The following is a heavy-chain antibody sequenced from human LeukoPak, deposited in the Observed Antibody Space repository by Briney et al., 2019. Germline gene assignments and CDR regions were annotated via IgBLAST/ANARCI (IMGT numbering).Heavy chain of an antibody. CDR2: INPNSGGT. D-gene: IGHD6-13*01. CDR3: ARDLYSSSWYAIHPLFDP. V-gene: IGHV1-2*02. J-gene: IGHJ5*02. CDR1: GYTFTGYY. Sequence: ASVKVSCKASGYTFTGYYMHWVRQAPGQGLEWMGWINPNSGGTNYAQKFQGRVTMTRDTSISTAYMELSRLRSDDTAVYYCARDLYSSSWYAIHPLFDPWGQGTPVTVSS.